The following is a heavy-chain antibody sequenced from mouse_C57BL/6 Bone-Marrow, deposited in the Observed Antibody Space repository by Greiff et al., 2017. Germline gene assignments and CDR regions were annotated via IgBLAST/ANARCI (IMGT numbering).Heavy chain of an antibody. CDR3: ARHKEGKTAQAWFAY. CDR2: FYPGSGSI. V-gene: IGHV1-62-2*01. D-gene: IGHD3-2*02. Sequence: VMLVESGAELVKPGASVKLSCKASGYTFTEYTIHWVKQRSGQGLEWIGWFYPGSGSIKYNEKFKDKATLTADKSSSTVYMGLSRLTSEDSAVYFCARHKEGKTAQAWFAYWGQGTLVTGSA. J-gene: IGHJ3*01. CDR1: GYTFTEYT.